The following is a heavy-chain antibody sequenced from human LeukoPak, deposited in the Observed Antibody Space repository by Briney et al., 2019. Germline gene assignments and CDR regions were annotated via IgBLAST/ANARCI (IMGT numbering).Heavy chain of an antibody. J-gene: IGHJ4*02. Sequence: ASVKVSCKASGYTFTGYYMHWVRQAPGQGLEWMGWINPNSGGTSYAQKFQGRVTMTRDTSISTAYMELSRLISDDTAVYYCATINRRDGRGGFDYWGQGTLVTVSS. CDR2: INPNSGGT. CDR1: GYTFTGYY. D-gene: IGHD5-24*01. CDR3: ATINRRDGRGGFDY. V-gene: IGHV1-2*02.